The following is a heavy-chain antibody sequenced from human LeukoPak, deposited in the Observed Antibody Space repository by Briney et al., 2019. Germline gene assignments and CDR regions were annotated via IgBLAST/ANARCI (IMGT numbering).Heavy chain of an antibody. D-gene: IGHD6-13*01. Sequence: GGSLRLSCAASGFSFSSYSMNWVRQAPGKGLEWVSSISSSSSYIYYADSVKGRFTISRDNAKNSLYLQMNSLRAEDTAVYYCARGGIARDPFYGMDVWGQGTTVTVSS. V-gene: IGHV3-21*01. CDR1: GFSFSSYS. CDR2: ISSSSSYI. CDR3: ARGGIARDPFYGMDV. J-gene: IGHJ6*02.